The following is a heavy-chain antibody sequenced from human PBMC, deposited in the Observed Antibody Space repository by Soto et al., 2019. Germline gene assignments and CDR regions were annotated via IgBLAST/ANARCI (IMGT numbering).Heavy chain of an antibody. J-gene: IGHJ6*02. CDR1: GSSISSSSYY. V-gene: IGHV4-39*01. Sequence: SETLSLTCTVSGSSISSSSYYWGWIRQPPGKGLEWIGSIYYSGSTYYNPSLKSRVTISVDTSKNQFSLKLSSVTAADTAVYYCAKGAGIAAAGTWQYYYYYYGMDVWGQGTTVTVSS. CDR2: IYYSGST. CDR3: AKGAGIAAAGTWQYYYYYYGMDV. D-gene: IGHD6-13*01.